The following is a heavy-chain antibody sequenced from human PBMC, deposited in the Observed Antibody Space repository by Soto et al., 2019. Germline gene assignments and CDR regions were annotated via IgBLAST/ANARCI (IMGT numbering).Heavy chain of an antibody. CDR1: GYNLGAYY. V-gene: IGHV1-2*04. D-gene: IGHD3-3*01. Sequence: ASVKVSCKASGYNLGAYYTYWFRQAPGRGLEWVGLMDPITGGTDYEERFRGWVTMTRDTSISTAYMELSRLRSDDTAVYYCARGGQTYYDFWSGYPFDPWGQGTLVTVSS. CDR2: MDPITGGT. CDR3: ARGGQTYYDFWSGYPFDP. J-gene: IGHJ5*02.